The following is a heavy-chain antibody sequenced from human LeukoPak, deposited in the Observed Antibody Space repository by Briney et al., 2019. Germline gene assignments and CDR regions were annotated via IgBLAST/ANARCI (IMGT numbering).Heavy chain of an antibody. J-gene: IGHJ6*03. Sequence: PGESLRVSCAASGFTFSHYSMHWVRQAPGRGLEWVSYLSINGTSISYSDSVKGPVPSSRGNHHNSLYLHMNSLRADDTAIYYCARVKTAWHSEVNYYFYYMDGWGKGTTVTVSS. CDR2: LSINGTSI. D-gene: IGHD1-1*01. CDR1: GFTFSHYS. V-gene: IGHV3-48*04. CDR3: ARVKTAWHSEVNYYFYYMDG.